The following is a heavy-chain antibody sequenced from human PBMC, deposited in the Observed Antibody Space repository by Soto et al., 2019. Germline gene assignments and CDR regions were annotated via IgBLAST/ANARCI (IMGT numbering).Heavy chain of an antibody. Sequence: GGSLRVSCVASGFTFSTSDVHWVRQAPGQGLEWVAVVSYDERNIYYADSVKGRFSVSRDNSKNTLFLHMNSLRAEDTAVYFCAKLVDKSLDDYWGQGALVTVSS. D-gene: IGHD3-16*01. V-gene: IGHV3-30*18. J-gene: IGHJ4*02. CDR2: VSYDERNI. CDR1: GFTFSTSD. CDR3: AKLVDKSLDDY.